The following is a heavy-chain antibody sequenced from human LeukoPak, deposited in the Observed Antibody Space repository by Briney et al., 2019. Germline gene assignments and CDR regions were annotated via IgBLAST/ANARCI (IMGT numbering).Heavy chain of an antibody. CDR2: IYHSGST. D-gene: IGHD6-13*01. Sequence: PSETLSLTCAVSGGSISSSNWWSWVRQPPGKGLEWIGEIYHSGSTNYNPSLKSRVTISVDKSKNQFSLKLSSVTAADTAVYYCARDLVDSSSWYGGWFDPWGQGTLVTVSS. CDR3: ARDLVDSSSWYGGWFDP. V-gene: IGHV4-4*02. CDR1: GGSISSSNW. J-gene: IGHJ5*02.